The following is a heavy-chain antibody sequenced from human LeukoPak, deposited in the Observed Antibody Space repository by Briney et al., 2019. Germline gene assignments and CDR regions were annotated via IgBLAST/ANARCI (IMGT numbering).Heavy chain of an antibody. V-gene: IGHV3-48*01. CDR1: GFTFSSYY. CDR3: AVLTYQLLDYYFDY. J-gene: IGHJ4*02. CDR2: ISSSSSTI. D-gene: IGHD2-2*01. Sequence: GGSLRPSCAASGFTFSSYYMSWVRQAPGKGLEWVSYISSSSSTIYYADSVKGRFTISRDNAKNSLYLQMNSLRAEDTAVYYCAVLTYQLLDYYFDYWGQGTLVTVSS.